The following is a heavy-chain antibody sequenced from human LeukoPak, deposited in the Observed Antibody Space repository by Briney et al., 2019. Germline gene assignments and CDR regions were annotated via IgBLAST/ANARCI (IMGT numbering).Heavy chain of an antibody. Sequence: PGGPLRLSCAASGFTFDDYGMTWGRQVPGKGLEWIAEINLIGDTTHYADSVKGRFTIARDNAKNSLDLQINSLRAEDTAFYYCATNPPGRTYLQDWGQGTLVTVSS. CDR1: GFTFDDYG. J-gene: IGHJ1*01. V-gene: IGHV3-20*04. CDR2: INLIGDTT. CDR3: ATNPPGRTYLQD. D-gene: IGHD1-1*01.